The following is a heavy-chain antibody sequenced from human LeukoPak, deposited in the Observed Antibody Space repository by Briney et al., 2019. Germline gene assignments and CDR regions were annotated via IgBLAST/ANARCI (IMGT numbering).Heavy chain of an antibody. Sequence: SVKVSCKASGGTFDTYPINWVRQAPGQGLEWMGRIIPILSQSNYAQKFQGTVSITADEFTDTVNMELSSLRSEDTAVYYCATGTSYRDSFDVWGQGTKVTVSS. V-gene: IGHV1-69*11. J-gene: IGHJ3*01. CDR3: ATGTSYRDSFDV. CDR1: GGTFDTYP. CDR2: IIPILSQS. D-gene: IGHD3/OR15-3a*01.